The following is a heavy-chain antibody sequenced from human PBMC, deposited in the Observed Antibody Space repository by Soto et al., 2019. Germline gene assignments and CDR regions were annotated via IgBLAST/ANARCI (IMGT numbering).Heavy chain of an antibody. Sequence: QVQLVESGGGVVQPGRSLRLSCAASGFTFSSYAMHWVRQAPGEGLEWVAVISYDGSNKYYADSVKGRFTISRDNSKNTLYLQMNSLRAEDTAVYYCARGVGNDYWGQGTLVTVSS. CDR3: ARGVGNDY. V-gene: IGHV3-30-3*01. J-gene: IGHJ4*02. D-gene: IGHD2-15*01. CDR1: GFTFSSYA. CDR2: ISYDGSNK.